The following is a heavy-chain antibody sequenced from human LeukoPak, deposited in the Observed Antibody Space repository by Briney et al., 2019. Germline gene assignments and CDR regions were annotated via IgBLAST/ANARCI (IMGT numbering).Heavy chain of an antibody. CDR1: GYTFTSYG. J-gene: IGHJ6*02. CDR3: ARIRTSPGYYYGMDV. CDR2: ISAYNGNT. V-gene: IGHV1-18*01. D-gene: IGHD2-2*01. Sequence: GASVNVSCKASGYTFTSYGISWVRQAPGQGLEWMGWISAYNGNTNYAQKLQGRVTMTTDTSTSTAYMELRSLRSDDTAVYYCARIRTSPGYYYGMDVWGQGTTVTVSS.